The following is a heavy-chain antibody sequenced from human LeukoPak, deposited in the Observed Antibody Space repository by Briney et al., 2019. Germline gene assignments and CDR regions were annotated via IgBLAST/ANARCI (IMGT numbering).Heavy chain of an antibody. J-gene: IGHJ6*03. CDR2: INHSGST. V-gene: IGHV4-34*01. CDR1: GGSFSGYY. D-gene: IGHD2-2*01. Sequence: SETLSLTCAVYGGSFSGYYWSWIRQPPGKGLEWIGEINHSGSTNYNPSLKSRVTISVDTSKNQFSLKLSSVTAADTAVYYCARGVRYCSSTSCSTYYYYMDVWGEGTTVTVSS. CDR3: ARGVRYCSSTSCSTYYYYMDV.